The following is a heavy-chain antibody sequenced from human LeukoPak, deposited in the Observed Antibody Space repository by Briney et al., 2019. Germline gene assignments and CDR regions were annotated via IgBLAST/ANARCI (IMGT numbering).Heavy chain of an antibody. CDR1: GFTFGDYA. CDR2: IRSKAYGGTT. D-gene: IGHD3-9*01. Sequence: PGGSLRLPCTASGFTFGDYAMSWVRQAPGKGLEWVGFIRSKAYGGTTEYAASVKGRFTISRDDSKSIAYLQMNSLKTEDTAVYYCTRRVLPYYYDILTGYYYFDYWGQGTLVTVSS. J-gene: IGHJ4*02. CDR3: TRRVLPYYYDILTGYYYFDY. V-gene: IGHV3-49*04.